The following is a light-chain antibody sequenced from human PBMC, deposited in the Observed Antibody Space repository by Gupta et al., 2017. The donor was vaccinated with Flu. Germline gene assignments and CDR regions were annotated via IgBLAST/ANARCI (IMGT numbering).Light chain of an antibody. J-gene: IGKJ2*01. V-gene: IGKV4-1*01. CDR1: QSLLDSSDNKDY. CDR3: QQYDSTPYT. Sequence: NCRSSQSLLDSSDNKDYLAWYQHKAGQPPKLLIYWASTRAFGVPDRFRGSGSGTDFSLTVSSLQAEDVAVYYCQQYDSTPYTFGQGTKLEVK. CDR2: WAS.